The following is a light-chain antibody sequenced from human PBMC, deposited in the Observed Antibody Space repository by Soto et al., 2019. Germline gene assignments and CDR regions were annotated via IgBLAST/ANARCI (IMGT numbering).Light chain of an antibody. J-gene: IGKJ5*01. V-gene: IGKV1-5*03. CDR3: QQYECHPNT. Sequence: DVPVSLSPSTLSASVGDRVTITCGASQSISRWLAWYQQQPGKATKLLIYKASSFKSGLQSRFSGGGAGTEFTLTISILQPDDVVHYCSQQYECHPNTLGQGTRLEI. CDR1: QSISRW. CDR2: KAS.